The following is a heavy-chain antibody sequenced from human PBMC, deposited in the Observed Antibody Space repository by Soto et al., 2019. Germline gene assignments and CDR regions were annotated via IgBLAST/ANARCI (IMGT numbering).Heavy chain of an antibody. V-gene: IGHV4-59*05. CDR1: GGSVSSYY. CDR2: IYYSGST. Sequence: SETLSLTCTVSGGSVSSYYWSWIRQSPGKGLEWIGSIYYSGSTYYNPSLKRRVTISVDTSKNQFSLKLSSVTAADTAVYYCARGSYCSSTSCYPSPLDYWGQGTLVTVSS. D-gene: IGHD2-2*01. CDR3: ARGSYCSSTSCYPSPLDY. J-gene: IGHJ4*02.